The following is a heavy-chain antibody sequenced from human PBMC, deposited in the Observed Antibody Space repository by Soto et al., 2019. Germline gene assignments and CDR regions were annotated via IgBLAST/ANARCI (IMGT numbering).Heavy chain of an antibody. CDR2: ISGSGGST. J-gene: IGHJ3*02. V-gene: IGHV3-23*01. CDR1: GFTFSSYA. CDR3: AKAEEYSSLILDAFDI. D-gene: IGHD6-6*01. Sequence: GGSLRLSFAASGFTFSSYAMSWVRQAPGKGLEWVSAISGSGGSTYYADSVKGRFTISRDNSKNTLYLQMNSLRAEDTAVYYCAKAEEYSSLILDAFDIWGQGTMVTVSS.